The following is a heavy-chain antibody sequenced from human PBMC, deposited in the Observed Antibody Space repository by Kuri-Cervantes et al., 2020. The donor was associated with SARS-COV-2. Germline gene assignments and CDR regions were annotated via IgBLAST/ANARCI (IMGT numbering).Heavy chain of an antibody. V-gene: IGHV3-53*01. D-gene: IGHD1-26*01. CDR3: AREMKEGAVMGAFDI. J-gene: IGHJ3*02. CDR2: IYSGGST. Sequence: GGSLRLSCAASGFTVSSNYMSWVRQAPGKGLEWVSVIYSGGSTYYADYVKGRFTISRDNSKNTLYLQMNSLRAEDTAVYYCAREMKEGAVMGAFDIWGQGTMVTVSS. CDR1: GFTVSSNY.